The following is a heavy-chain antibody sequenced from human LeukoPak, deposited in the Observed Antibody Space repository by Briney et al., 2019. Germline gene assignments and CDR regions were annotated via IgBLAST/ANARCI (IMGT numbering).Heavy chain of an antibody. CDR2: IYYSGST. CDR1: GGSISSSSYY. Sequence: SETLSLTCTVSGGSISSSSYYWGWIRQPPGKGLEWIGSIYYSGSTYYNPSLKSRVTISVDTSKNQFSLKLSSVTAADTAVYYCARRGEYSSSSIGTPLDYWGQGTLVTVSS. V-gene: IGHV4-39*01. CDR3: ARRGEYSSSSIGTPLDY. D-gene: IGHD6-6*01. J-gene: IGHJ4*02.